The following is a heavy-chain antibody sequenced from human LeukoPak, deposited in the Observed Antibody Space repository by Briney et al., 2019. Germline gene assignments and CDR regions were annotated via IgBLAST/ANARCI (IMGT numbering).Heavy chain of an antibody. V-gene: IGHV4-59*08. CDR3: ARGVSYYDSSGYYNEYFQH. Sequence: SETLSLTCTVSGGSISSYYWSWIRQPPGKGLEWIGFIYYSGSTNYNPSLKSRVTISVDTSKNQFSLKLSSVTAADTAVYYCARGVSYYDSSGYYNEYFQHWGQGTLVTVSS. CDR2: IYYSGST. J-gene: IGHJ1*01. CDR1: GGSISSYY. D-gene: IGHD3-22*01.